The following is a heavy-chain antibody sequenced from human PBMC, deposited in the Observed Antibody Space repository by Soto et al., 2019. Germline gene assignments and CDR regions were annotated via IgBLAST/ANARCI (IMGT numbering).Heavy chain of an antibody. V-gene: IGHV1-18*01. Sequence: QVQLVQSGAEVKKPGASVKVSCKTSGYTFSNYGIAWVRQAPGQGLEWMGWISVYNYNTNYAQKLQGRVTMTRDIYTSTAYMELRSLISDDRAVYYCARGGCYYGSGTDPFDYWGQGTLVTVSS. CDR3: ARGGCYYGSGTDPFDY. J-gene: IGHJ4*02. CDR1: GYTFSNYG. CDR2: ISVYNYNT. D-gene: IGHD3-10*01.